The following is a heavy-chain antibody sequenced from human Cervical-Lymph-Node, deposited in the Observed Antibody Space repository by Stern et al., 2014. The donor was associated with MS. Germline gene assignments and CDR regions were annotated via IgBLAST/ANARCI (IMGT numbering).Heavy chain of an antibody. D-gene: IGHD5-24*01. CDR2: IKQDGSET. J-gene: IGHJ4*02. Sequence: EVQLVESGGGLVQPGGSLRLSCAPSGFSFSAYWMTWVRQAPGKGLQWVASIKQDGSETYYVDSVKGRFTISRDNAKNSLSLQMNTLSAEDTAVYYCARGHIPYAYNYLFDYWGQGTLVTVSS. CDR3: ARGHIPYAYNYLFDY. CDR1: GFSFSAYW. V-gene: IGHV3-7*01.